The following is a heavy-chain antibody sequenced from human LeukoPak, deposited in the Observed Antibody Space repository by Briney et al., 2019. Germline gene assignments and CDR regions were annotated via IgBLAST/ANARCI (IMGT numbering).Heavy chain of an antibody. D-gene: IGHD1/OR15-1a*01. CDR3: ARRFYSTTNWFDP. CDR2: IYYSGST. J-gene: IGHJ5*02. Sequence: SSETLSLTCTVSGGSISSSSYYWGWIRQPPGKGLEWIGSIYYSGSTYYNPSLKSRVTISVDTSKNQFSLKLSSVTAADTAVYYCARRFYSTTNWFDPWGQGTLVTVSS. CDR1: GGSISSSSYY. V-gene: IGHV4-39*07.